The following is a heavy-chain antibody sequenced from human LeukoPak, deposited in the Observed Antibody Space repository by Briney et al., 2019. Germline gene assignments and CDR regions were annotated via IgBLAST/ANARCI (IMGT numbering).Heavy chain of an antibody. D-gene: IGHD5-24*01. J-gene: IGHJ4*02. Sequence: PGGSLRLSCAASGFTVSSNYMSWVRQAPGKGLEWVSVIYSGDNTYYADSVKGRFTISGDNSKNTLYLQMNSLRAEDTAVYYCARSVGDGYTEGPFDYWGQGTLVTVSS. V-gene: IGHV3-53*01. CDR2: IYSGDNT. CDR3: ARSVGDGYTEGPFDY. CDR1: GFTVSSNY.